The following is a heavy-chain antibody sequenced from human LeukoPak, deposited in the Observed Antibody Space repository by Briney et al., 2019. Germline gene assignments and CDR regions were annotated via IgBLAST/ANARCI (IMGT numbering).Heavy chain of an antibody. CDR3: ARELISSRAAFDT. J-gene: IGHJ3*02. CDR1: GESFSGYY. D-gene: IGHD3-10*01. CDR2: INHSGST. V-gene: IGHV4-34*01. Sequence: SETLSLTCAVYGESFSGYYWSWIRQPPGKGREWIGEINHSGSTNYNPSLKSRVTISVDTSKNQFSLKLNSVTAADTAVYFCARELISSRAAFDTWGQGTVVTVSS.